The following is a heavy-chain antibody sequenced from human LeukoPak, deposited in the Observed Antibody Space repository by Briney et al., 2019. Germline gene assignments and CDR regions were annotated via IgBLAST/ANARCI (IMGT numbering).Heavy chain of an antibody. Sequence: ASVKVSCKASGYTFTSYGISWVRQAPGQGLEWMGWISAYNGNTNYAQKLQGRVAMTTDTSTSTAYMELRSLRSDDTAVYYCARDDRQYCSSTSCYFSYYYYYYGMDVWGQGTTVTVSS. CDR3: ARDDRQYCSSTSCYFSYYYYYYGMDV. CDR1: GYTFTSYG. D-gene: IGHD2-2*01. CDR2: ISAYNGNT. V-gene: IGHV1-18*01. J-gene: IGHJ6*02.